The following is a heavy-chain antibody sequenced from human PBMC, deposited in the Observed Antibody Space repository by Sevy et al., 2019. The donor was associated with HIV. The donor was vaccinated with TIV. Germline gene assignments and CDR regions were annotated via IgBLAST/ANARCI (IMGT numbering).Heavy chain of an antibody. J-gene: IGHJ4*02. V-gene: IGHV3-23*01. D-gene: IGHD3-16*01. CDR3: ANIRLGGRPDY. CDR2: ISDTGIST. CDR1: GFALSSYA. Sequence: GGSLRLSCAASGFALSSYAMNWVRQAPGKGLEWVSAISDTGISTYYADSVKGRFTISRDNSKNTLFLQLNSLRAEDTAVYYCANIRLGGRPDYWGQGTLVTVSS.